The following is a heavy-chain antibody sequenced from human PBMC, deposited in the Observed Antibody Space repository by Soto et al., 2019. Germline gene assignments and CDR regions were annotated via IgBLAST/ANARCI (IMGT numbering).Heavy chain of an antibody. D-gene: IGHD3-10*01. CDR3: AREGLYYGRSLPHPLGMDV. V-gene: IGHV1-2*04. CDR2: INPNSGGT. J-gene: IGHJ6*01. Sequence: ASVKVSCKASAYTFTGYYMHWVRQAPGQGLEWMGWINPNSGGTNYAQKFQGWVTMTRDTSTSTVYMELSSLRSEDTAVYYCAREGLYYGRSLPHPLGMDVWGRGTSVTVSS. CDR1: AYTFTGYY.